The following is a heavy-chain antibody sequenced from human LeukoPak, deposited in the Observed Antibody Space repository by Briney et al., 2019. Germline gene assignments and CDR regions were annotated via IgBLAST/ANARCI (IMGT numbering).Heavy chain of an antibody. D-gene: IGHD2-21*01. CDR1: GFTFSSYR. Sequence: GGSLRLSCAASGFTFSSYRMNWVRQAPGKGLEWVSSISSSSSYIYYADSVKGRFTISRDNAKNSLYLQMNSLRAEDTAAYYCARDYSNRYYYYYYGMDVWGQGTTVTVSS. CDR3: ARDYSNRYYYYYYGMDV. J-gene: IGHJ6*02. V-gene: IGHV3-21*01. CDR2: ISSSSSYI.